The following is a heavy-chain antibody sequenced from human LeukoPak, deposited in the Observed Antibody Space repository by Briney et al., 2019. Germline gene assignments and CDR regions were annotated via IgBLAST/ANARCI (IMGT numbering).Heavy chain of an antibody. CDR3: VKALIDY. CDR2: ISSNGGST. J-gene: IGHJ4*02. Sequence: GGSLRLSCSASGFTFSSYAMHWVRQAPGKGLVYVSAISSNGGSTYYADSVKGRFAISRDNSKNTLYLQMSSLRAEDTAVYYCVKALIDYWGQGTLVTVSS. D-gene: IGHD3-22*01. CDR1: GFTFSSYA. V-gene: IGHV3-64D*09.